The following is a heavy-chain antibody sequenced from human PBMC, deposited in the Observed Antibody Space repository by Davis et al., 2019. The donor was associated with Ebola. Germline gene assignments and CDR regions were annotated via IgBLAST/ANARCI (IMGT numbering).Heavy chain of an antibody. CDR2: INPNDGRT. CDR3: TTPGGQDSGYDVFDI. J-gene: IGHJ3*02. CDR1: GYTFTGYY. V-gene: IGHV1-46*03. Sequence: ASVKVSCKASGYTFTGYYMLWVRQAPGQGLEWMGMINPNDGRTIYAQKFQGRVTVTRDTSTTTVNMDLSSLRSEDTALYYCTTPGGQDSGYDVFDIWGQGTMVTVSS. D-gene: IGHD5-12*01.